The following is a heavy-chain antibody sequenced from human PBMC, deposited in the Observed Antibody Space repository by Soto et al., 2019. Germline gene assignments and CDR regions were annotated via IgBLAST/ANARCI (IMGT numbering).Heavy chain of an antibody. CDR1: GYTFTGYC. Sequence: ASVKVSCKASGYTFTGYCMHWVRQAPGQGLEWMGWINPNSGGTNYAQKFQGWVTMTRDTSISTAYMELSRLRSDDTAVYYCARDKYSSSWGGGNYFDYWGQGTLVTVSS. J-gene: IGHJ4*02. CDR2: INPNSGGT. D-gene: IGHD6-13*01. V-gene: IGHV1-2*04. CDR3: ARDKYSSSWGGGNYFDY.